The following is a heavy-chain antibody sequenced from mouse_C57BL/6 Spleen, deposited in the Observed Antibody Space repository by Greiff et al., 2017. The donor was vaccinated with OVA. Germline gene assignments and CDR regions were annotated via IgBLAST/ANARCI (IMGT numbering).Heavy chain of an antibody. CDR1: GYTFTSYW. CDR2: IDPSASYT. J-gene: IGHJ2*01. D-gene: IGHD1-1*01. V-gene: IGHV1-50*01. CDR3: ARGDYYGSPY. Sequence: QVQLQQPGAELVKPGASVKLSCKASGYTFTSYWMQWVKQRPGQGLEWIGEIDPSASYTNYNQKFKGKASLTVDTSSSTAYMQLSSLTSEDSAVYYCARGDYYGSPYWGQGTTLTVSS.